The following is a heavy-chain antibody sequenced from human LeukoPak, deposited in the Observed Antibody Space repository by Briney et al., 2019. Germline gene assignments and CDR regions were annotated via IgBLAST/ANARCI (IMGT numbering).Heavy chain of an antibody. J-gene: IGHJ6*03. V-gene: IGHV4-34*01. CDR3: ARLPTIPGYYYYYMDV. CDR2: INHSGST. D-gene: IGHD3-10*01. Sequence: GSLRLSCAASGFTFSSYSMNWVRQAPGKGLEWIGEINHSGSTNYNPSLKSRVTISVDTSKNQFSLKLSSVTAADTAVYYCARLPTIPGYYYYYMDVWGKGTTVTVSS. CDR1: GFTFSSYS.